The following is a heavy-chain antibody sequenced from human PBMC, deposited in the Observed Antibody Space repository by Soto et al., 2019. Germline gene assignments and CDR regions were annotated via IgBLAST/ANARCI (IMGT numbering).Heavy chain of an antibody. Sequence: EVQLVESGGGLVQPGGSLRLSCAASGFTFSNYWMYWVRQAPGKGLXXXXXINSDGSVSSYADSVKGRLTISRDNVKNTLYLQMDSLRAEDTAVYYCARGDCVGGTCYSLAGSFYYYMDVWGKGTTVTVFS. V-gene: IGHV3-74*02. D-gene: IGHD2-15*01. J-gene: IGHJ6*03. CDR1: GFTFSNYW. CDR2: INSDGSVS. CDR3: ARGDCVGGTCYSLAGSFYYYMDV.